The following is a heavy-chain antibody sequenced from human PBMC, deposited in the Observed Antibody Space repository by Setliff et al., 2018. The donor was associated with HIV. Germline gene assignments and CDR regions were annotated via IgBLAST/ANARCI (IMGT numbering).Heavy chain of an antibody. D-gene: IGHD3-10*01. CDR2: IQRNADGGTT. Sequence: PGGSLRLSCEASGVTLTDHYIEWVRQAPGKGLEWIGHIQRNADGGTTLYGAPVKGRFTISRDDLRSTLFLQMNALETEDTAMYYCVGAFLGFWGQGTLVTVSS. CDR3: VGAFLGF. CDR1: GVTLTDHY. J-gene: IGHJ4*02. V-gene: IGHV3-15*01.